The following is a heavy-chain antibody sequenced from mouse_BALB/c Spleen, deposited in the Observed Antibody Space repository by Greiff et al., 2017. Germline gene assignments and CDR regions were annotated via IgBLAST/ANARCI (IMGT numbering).Heavy chain of an antibody. V-gene: IGHV1S137*01. D-gene: IGHD2-1*01. CDR3: ARSRGNHAMDY. J-gene: IGHJ4*01. CDR1: GYTFTDYA. Sequence: VQLQQSGAELVRPGVSVKISCKGSGYTFTDYAMHWVKQSHAKSLEWIGVISTYYGDASYNQKFKGKATMTVDKSSSTAYMELARLTSEDSAIYYCARSRGNHAMDYWGQGTSVTVSS. CDR2: ISTYYGDA.